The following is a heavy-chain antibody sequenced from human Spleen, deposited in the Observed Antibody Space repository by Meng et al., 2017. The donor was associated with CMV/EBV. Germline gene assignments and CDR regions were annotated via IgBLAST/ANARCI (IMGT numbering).Heavy chain of an antibody. CDR2: INPSGGNT. J-gene: IGHJ6*02. D-gene: IGHD3-9*01. CDR1: GYSFIIYY. V-gene: IGHV1-46*01. Sequence: ASVKVSCKATGYSFIIYYMHWVRQAPGQGLEWMGIINPSGGNTSYAQRFQGRVTITRDTSTSTVYLDLSRLRSDDTAVYYCARDSPLRNFDWLLKMHSNYGMDVWGQGTTVTVSS. CDR3: ARDSPLRNFDWLLKMHSNYGMDV.